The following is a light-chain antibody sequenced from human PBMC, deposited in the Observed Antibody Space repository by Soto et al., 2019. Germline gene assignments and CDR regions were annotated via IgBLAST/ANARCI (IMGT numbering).Light chain of an antibody. Sequence: AIRMTQSPSSFSASTGDRVTITCRASQGISSYLAWYQQKPGKAPKLLIYAASTLQSGVPSRFSGSGSGTDFTLTISCLQSEDFATYYCQQYYSYGVTFGHGTRLEIK. CDR2: AAS. V-gene: IGKV1-8*01. CDR3: QQYYSYGVT. CDR1: QGISSY. J-gene: IGKJ5*01.